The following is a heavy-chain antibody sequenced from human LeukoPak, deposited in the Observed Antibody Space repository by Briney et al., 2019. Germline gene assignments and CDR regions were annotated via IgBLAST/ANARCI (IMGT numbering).Heavy chain of an antibody. CDR1: GGSFSGYY. CDR3: APYYYGSGSYYSLDY. D-gene: IGHD3-10*01. J-gene: IGHJ4*02. V-gene: IGHV4-34*01. CDR2: INHSGST. Sequence: SETLSLTCAVYGGSFSGYYWSWIRQPPEKGLEWIGEINHSGSTNYNPSLTSRVTISVDTSKNQFSLKLSSVTAAATAVYYCAPYYYGSGSYYSLDYWGQGTLVTVSS.